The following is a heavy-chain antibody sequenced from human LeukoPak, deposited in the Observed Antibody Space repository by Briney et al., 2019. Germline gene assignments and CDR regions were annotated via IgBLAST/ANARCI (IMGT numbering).Heavy chain of an antibody. CDR1: SGSFSGYY. CDR2: INHSGST. CDR3: ARRRVRYSQPHDAFDI. V-gene: IGHV4-34*01. Sequence: PSETLSLTCAVYSGSFSGYYWSWIRQPPGKGLEWIGEINHSGSTNYNPSLKSRVTISVDTSKNQFSLKLSSVTAADMAVYYCARRRVRYSQPHDAFDIWGQGTMVTVSS. J-gene: IGHJ3*02. D-gene: IGHD3-9*01.